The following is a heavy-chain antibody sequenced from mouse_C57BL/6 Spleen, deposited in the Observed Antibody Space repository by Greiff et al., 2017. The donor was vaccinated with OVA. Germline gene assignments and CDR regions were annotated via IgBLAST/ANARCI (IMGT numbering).Heavy chain of an antibody. Sequence: QVHVKQPGAELVKPGASVKLSCKASGYTFTSYWMHWVKQRPGQGLEWIGMIHPNSGSTNYNEKFKSKATLTVDKSSSTAYMQLSSLTSEDSAVYYCARSSVYYDYGGYIDVWGTGTSVTVSS. CDR1: GYTFTSYW. V-gene: IGHV1-64*01. CDR2: IHPNSGST. CDR3: ARSSVYYDYGGYIDV. D-gene: IGHD2-4*01. J-gene: IGHJ1*03.